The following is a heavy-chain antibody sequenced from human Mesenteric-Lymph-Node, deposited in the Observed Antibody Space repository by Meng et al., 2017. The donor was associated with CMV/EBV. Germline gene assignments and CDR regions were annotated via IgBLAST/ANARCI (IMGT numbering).Heavy chain of an antibody. Sequence: GGSLRLSCVASGFTFSDYYMSWLRQAPGKGLEWLAYLSPSGKTIYYADSVQGRFTISRDNTKNSVYLQMSSLRAEDTAVYYCAREQKLLIYYYGMDVWGQGTTVTVSS. J-gene: IGHJ6*02. CDR1: GFTFSDYY. CDR3: AREQKLLIYYYGMDV. D-gene: IGHD1-26*01. CDR2: LSPSGKTI. V-gene: IGHV3-11*04.